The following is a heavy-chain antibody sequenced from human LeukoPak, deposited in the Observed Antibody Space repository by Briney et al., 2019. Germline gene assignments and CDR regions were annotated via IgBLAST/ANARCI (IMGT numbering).Heavy chain of an antibody. CDR2: IWYDGSNK. CDR1: GFTFSSYG. J-gene: IGHJ4*02. Sequence: PGGSLRLSCAASGFTFSSYGMHWVRQAPGKGLEWVAVIWYDGSNKYYADSVKGRFTISRDNSKNTLYLQMKSLRPEDTAVYYCAMEMAAARFDYWGQGALVTVSS. CDR3: AMEMAAARFDY. V-gene: IGHV3-30*02. D-gene: IGHD6-6*01.